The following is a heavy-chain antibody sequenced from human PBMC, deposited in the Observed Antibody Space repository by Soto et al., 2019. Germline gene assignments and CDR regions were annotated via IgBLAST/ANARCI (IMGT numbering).Heavy chain of an antibody. V-gene: IGHV4-59*01. J-gene: IGHJ4*02. CDR2: IYYSGST. CDR1: GGSIRSYY. CDR3: ARDRRDGPPDY. Sequence: QVQLQESGPGLVKPSETLSLTCTVSGGSIRSYYWSWIRQSPGKGLEWIGYIYYSGSTNYNPSLKSRVTISVDTSKNQFSLKLSSVTAADTAVYYCARDRRDGPPDYWGQGTLVTVSS.